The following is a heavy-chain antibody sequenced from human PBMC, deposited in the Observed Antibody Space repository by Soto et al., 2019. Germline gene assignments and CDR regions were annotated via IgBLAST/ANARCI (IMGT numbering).Heavy chain of an antibody. CDR2: VYHTGYT. V-gene: IGHV4-4*07. J-gene: IGHJ5*02. CDR3: AKDPLEGGWAARPGSWFDP. D-gene: IGHD6-6*01. CDR1: GGSVSGYY. Sequence: QVQLQESGPGLVKASETLSLTCSVSGGSVSGYYWSWIRQPAGKGLEWIGRVYHTGYTNYNPSLRGRVTMSLDTSKNQISLELTSVTAADTAVYFCAKDPLEGGWAARPGSWFDPWGLGTLVTVSS.